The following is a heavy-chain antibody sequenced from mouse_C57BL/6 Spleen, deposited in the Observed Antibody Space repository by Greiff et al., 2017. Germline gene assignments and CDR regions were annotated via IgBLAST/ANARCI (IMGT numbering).Heavy chain of an antibody. Sequence: VKLQQPGAELVRPGSSVKLSCKASGYTFTSYWMHWVKQRPIQGLEWIGNIDPSDSETHYNQKFKDKATLTVDKSSSTAYMQLSSLTSEDSAVYYCARSFDYAGGFAYCGERSLGTVSA. CDR1: GYTFTSYW. V-gene: IGHV1-52*01. D-gene: IGHD2-4*01. J-gene: IGHJ3*01. CDR2: IDPSDSET. CDR3: ARSFDYAGGFAY.